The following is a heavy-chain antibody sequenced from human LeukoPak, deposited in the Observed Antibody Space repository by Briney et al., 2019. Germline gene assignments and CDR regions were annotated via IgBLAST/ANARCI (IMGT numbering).Heavy chain of an antibody. J-gene: IGHJ4*02. CDR2: VSSSGGNT. D-gene: IGHD4-17*01. CDR1: GFTFTNYA. CDR3: AKAHDDYYFDY. Sequence: GGSLRLSCAASGFTFTNYAMTWVRQSPGKGLEWVSAVSSSGGNTYYAESVRGRFTISRDNSKNTVFLHMNSLRAEDTAVYYCAKAHDDYYFDYWGRGTRVTVSS. V-gene: IGHV3-23*01.